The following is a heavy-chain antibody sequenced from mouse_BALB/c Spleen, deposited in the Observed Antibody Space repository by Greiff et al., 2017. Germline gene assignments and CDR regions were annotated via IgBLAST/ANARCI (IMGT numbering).Heavy chain of an antibody. D-gene: IGHD1-2*01. Sequence: EVKLVESGGGLVKPGGSLKLSCAASGFTFSSYAMSWVRQSPEKRLEWVAEISSGGSYTYYPDTVTGRFTISSDNAKNTLYLEMSSLRSEDTAMYYCARTATFFDYWGQGTTLTVSS. J-gene: IGHJ2*01. V-gene: IGHV5-9-4*01. CDR1: GFTFSSYA. CDR2: ISSGGSYT. CDR3: ARTATFFDY.